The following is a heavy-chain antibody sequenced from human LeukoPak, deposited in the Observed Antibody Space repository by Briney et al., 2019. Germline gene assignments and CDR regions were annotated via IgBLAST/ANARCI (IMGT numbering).Heavy chain of an antibody. CDR3: AALGGSIY. Sequence: GGSLRLSCAASGFTFSSYVVHWVRQATGRGLEWVSAMGTAGDTYYAGSVKGRFTISREDAKNSFYLQMNSLRAGDTAVYYCAALGGSIYWGQGTVVTVSS. V-gene: IGHV3-13*01. CDR1: GFTFSSYV. D-gene: IGHD1-26*01. J-gene: IGHJ4*02. CDR2: MGTAGDT.